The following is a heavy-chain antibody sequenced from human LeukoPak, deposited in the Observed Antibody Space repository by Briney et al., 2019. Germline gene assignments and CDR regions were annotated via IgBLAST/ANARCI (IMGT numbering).Heavy chain of an antibody. Sequence: PSETLSLTCAVYGGSFSGYYWSWIRQPPGKGLEWIGEINHSGSTNYNPSLKSRVTISVDTSKNQFSLKLSSVTAADTAVYYCASYYYDSSGYRFDYWGQGTLVTVSS. CDR2: INHSGST. V-gene: IGHV4-34*01. CDR1: GGSFSGYY. CDR3: ASYYYDSSGYRFDY. J-gene: IGHJ4*02. D-gene: IGHD3-22*01.